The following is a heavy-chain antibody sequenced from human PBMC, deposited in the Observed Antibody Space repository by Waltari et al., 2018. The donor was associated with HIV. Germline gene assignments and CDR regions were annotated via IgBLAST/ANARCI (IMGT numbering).Heavy chain of an antibody. CDR1: GFTFSDYS. CDR2: ISSSGRTI. Sequence: EVQLVESGGGLIQPGGSLRPSCAPSGFTFSDYSLNWVRQAPGKGLELISFISSSGRTIYYADSVKGRFTISRDNAKNSLGLQMNSLRDEDTAVYYCARGIELWSPFDYWGQGTLVTVSS. V-gene: IGHV3-48*02. D-gene: IGHD5-18*01. J-gene: IGHJ4*02. CDR3: ARGIELWSPFDY.